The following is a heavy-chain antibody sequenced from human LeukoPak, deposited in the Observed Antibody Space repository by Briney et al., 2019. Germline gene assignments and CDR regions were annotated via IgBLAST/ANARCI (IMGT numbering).Heavy chain of an antibody. D-gene: IGHD5-18*01. V-gene: IGHV3-15*01. CDR2: IKSKTDGETT. J-gene: IGHJ4*02. CDR3: TTSPSGYAYMNGWHLDY. Sequence: PGGSLRLSCAASGFTFNYAWMSWVRQAPGKGLEWVGRIKSKTDGETTDYAAPVKGRFTISRDDSKNTLYLQMNSLKTEDTALYYCTTSPSGYAYMNGWHLDYWGQGALVTVSS. CDR1: GFTFNYAW.